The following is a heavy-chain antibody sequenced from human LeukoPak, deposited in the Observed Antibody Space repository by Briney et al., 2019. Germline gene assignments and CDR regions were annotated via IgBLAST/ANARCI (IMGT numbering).Heavy chain of an antibody. J-gene: IGHJ4*02. Sequence: GRSLRLSCAASGFTFSTYGMYWVRQAPAKGLEWVAVISYDGSNKYSADSVKGRFTISRDNSKNTLYLQMNSLRTEVTAVYYCAKALGLGLFQPFDYWGQGTLVTVSS. CDR2: ISYDGSNK. D-gene: IGHD3-16*01. V-gene: IGHV3-30*18. CDR1: GFTFSTYG. CDR3: AKALGLGLFQPFDY.